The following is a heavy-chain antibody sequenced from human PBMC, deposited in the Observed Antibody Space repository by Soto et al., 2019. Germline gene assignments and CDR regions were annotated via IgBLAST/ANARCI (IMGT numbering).Heavy chain of an antibody. CDR3: AAMTTVNTLYYCYGMDV. CDR2: IYYSGST. J-gene: IGHJ6*02. V-gene: IGHV4-59*01. Sequence: SETLSLTCTVSGGSISSYYWSWIRQPPGKGLEWIGYIYYSGSTNYNPSPKSRVTISVDTSKNQFSLKLSSVTAADTAVYYCAAMTTVNTLYYCYGMDVWGQGTTVTVSS. D-gene: IGHD4-17*01. CDR1: GGSISSYY.